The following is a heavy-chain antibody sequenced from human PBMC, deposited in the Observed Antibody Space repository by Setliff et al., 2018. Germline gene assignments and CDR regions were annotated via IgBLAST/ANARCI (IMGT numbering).Heavy chain of an antibody. J-gene: IGHJ6*02. D-gene: IGHD2-2*02. CDR3: ARDRRYCSSPTCYSSYFYYYGMDV. CDR2: IYHSGST. CDR1: GQSFSDYY. V-gene: IGHV4-34*01. Sequence: PSETLSLTCAIYGQSFSDYYWSWVRQPPGKGLEWIGEIYHSGSTNYNPSLKSRVTISVDTSKNQFSLKLSSVTAADTAVYYCARDRRYCSSPTCYSSYFYYYGMDVWGQGTTVTVS.